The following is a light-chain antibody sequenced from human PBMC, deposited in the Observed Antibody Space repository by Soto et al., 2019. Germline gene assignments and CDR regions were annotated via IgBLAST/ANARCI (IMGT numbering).Light chain of an antibody. J-gene: IGLJ1*01. CDR1: RSDVGGYNY. CDR2: EVS. V-gene: IGLV2-8*01. CDR3: SSYAGSNNYV. Sequence: QSVLTQPPPASGSPGQSVTISCTGTRSDVGGYNYVSWYQQHPGKAPKLMIYEVSKRPSGVPDRFSGSKSGNTASLTVSGLQAEDEADYYCSSYAGSNNYVFGTGTKVTVL.